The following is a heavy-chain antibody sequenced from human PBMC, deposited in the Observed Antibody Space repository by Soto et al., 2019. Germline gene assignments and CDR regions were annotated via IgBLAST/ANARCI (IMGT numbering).Heavy chain of an antibody. D-gene: IGHD4-17*01. J-gene: IGHJ6*02. CDR3: AKGDSGELTYYYGMDV. Sequence: PGGSLRLSCAASGFTFDDYAMHWVRQAPGKGLEWVSGISWNSGSIGYADSVKGRFTISRDNAKNSLYLQMNSLRAEDTALYYWAKGDSGELTYYYGMDVWGQGTTVTVSS. CDR1: GFTFDDYA. V-gene: IGHV3-9*01. CDR2: ISWNSGSI.